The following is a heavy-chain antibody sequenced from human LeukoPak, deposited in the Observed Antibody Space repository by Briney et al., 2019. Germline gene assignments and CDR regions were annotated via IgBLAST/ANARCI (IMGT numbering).Heavy chain of an antibody. CDR3: ARELDYYDSSGYYLDWFDP. D-gene: IGHD3-22*01. CDR2: IKQDGSQK. V-gene: IGHV3-7*01. CDR1: GFTFSNYW. J-gene: IGHJ5*02. Sequence: GGSLRLSCAASGFTFSNYWMSWVRQAPGKGPEWVANIKQDGSQKNYVDSVKGRFTISRDNAKNSLYLQMNSLRAEDTAVYYCARELDYYDSSGYYLDWFDPWGQGTLVTVSS.